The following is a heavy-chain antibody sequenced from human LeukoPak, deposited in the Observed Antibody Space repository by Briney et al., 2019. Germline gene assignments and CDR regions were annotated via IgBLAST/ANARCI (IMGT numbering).Heavy chain of an antibody. CDR1: ELHA. D-gene: IGHD4-17*01. CDR3: AKLGVKTAYGDEYYGMDV. J-gene: IGHJ6*02. Sequence: PGGSLRLTCAASELHAMTWVRQGPGQGLEWVSAISRSGGSTYYADSVKGRFTISRDKSNNTLYLQMHSLRAEDTAVYYCAKLGVKTAYGDEYYGMDVWGQGTTVTVSS. V-gene: IGHV3-23*01. CDR2: ISRSGGST.